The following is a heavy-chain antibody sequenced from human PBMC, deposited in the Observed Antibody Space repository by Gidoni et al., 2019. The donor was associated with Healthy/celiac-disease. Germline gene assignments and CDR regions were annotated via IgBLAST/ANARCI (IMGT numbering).Heavy chain of an antibody. D-gene: IGHD3-22*01. Sequence: SGFTFSSYARSWVRQVPGKGLECVSAISGSGGRTYYADSVNVRFTISRDNSKISLYLQINSLRAEDTAVYYCAKDLVGYYDSSGYYEGNFDYWGQGTLVTVSS. CDR2: ISGSGGRT. J-gene: IGHJ4*02. CDR3: AKDLVGYYDSSGYYEGNFDY. CDR1: GFTFSSYA. V-gene: IGHV3-23*01.